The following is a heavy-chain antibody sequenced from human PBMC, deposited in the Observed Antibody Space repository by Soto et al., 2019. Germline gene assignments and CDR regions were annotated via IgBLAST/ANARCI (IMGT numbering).Heavy chain of an antibody. V-gene: IGHV4-30-2*01. D-gene: IGHD3-10*01. CDR2: IYHSGST. J-gene: IGHJ4*02. Sequence: SETLSLTCAVSGGSISSGGYSWSWIRQPPGKGLEWIGYIYHSGSTYYNPSLKSRVTISVDRSKNQFSLKLSSVTAADTAVYYCARYYGSGSRAFDYWGQGTLVTVSS. CDR1: GGSISSGGYS. CDR3: ARYYGSGSRAFDY.